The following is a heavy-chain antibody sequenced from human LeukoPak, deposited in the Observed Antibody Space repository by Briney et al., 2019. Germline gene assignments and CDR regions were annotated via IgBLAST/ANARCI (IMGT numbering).Heavy chain of an antibody. J-gene: IGHJ4*02. CDR2: FDPEDGET. V-gene: IGHV1-24*01. CDR1: GYTLTELS. Sequence: GASVKVSCKVSGYTLTELSMHWVRQAPGKGLEWMGGFDPEDGETIYAQKFQGRVTMTEVTSTDTAYMELSSLRSEDTAVYYCATFFTDRDGYNAAYFDYWGQGTLVTVSS. D-gene: IGHD5-24*01. CDR3: ATFFTDRDGYNAAYFDY.